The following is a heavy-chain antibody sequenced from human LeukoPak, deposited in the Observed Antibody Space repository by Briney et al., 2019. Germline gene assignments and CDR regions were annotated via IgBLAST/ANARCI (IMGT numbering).Heavy chain of an antibody. D-gene: IGHD3-10*01. V-gene: IGHV4-4*02. Sequence: PSETLSLTCTVSGGSISSSDWFSWVRQPPRKGLEWIGEIYLGGIINYNPSLKSRVTISVDKSNNQFSLKLTSVTAADTAVYYCATNFYGSGGFDPWGRGTLVTVSS. J-gene: IGHJ5*02. CDR3: ATNFYGSGGFDP. CDR2: IYLGGII. CDR1: GGSISSSDW.